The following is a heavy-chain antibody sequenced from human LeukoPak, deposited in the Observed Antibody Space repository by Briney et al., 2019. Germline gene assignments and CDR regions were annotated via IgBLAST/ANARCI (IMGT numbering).Heavy chain of an antibody. J-gene: IGHJ6*03. V-gene: IGHV1-69*05. CDR1: GGTFSSYA. Sequence: SVKVSCKASGGTFSSYAISWVQQAPGQGLEWMGRIIPIFGTANYAQKFQGRVTITTDESTSTAYMELSSLRSEDTAAYYCARSPTYYYDSSGYYPYYCYYMDVWGKGTTVTVSS. CDR2: IIPIFGTA. CDR3: ARSPTYYYDSSGYYPYYCYYMDV. D-gene: IGHD3-22*01.